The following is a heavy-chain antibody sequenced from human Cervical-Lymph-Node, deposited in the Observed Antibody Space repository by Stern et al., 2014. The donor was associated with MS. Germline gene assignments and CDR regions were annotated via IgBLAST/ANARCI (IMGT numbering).Heavy chain of an antibody. D-gene: IGHD1-26*01. CDR3: ARAFYTGSYSGGDAFDI. Sequence: QVQLQESGPGLVKPSDTLSLTCAVSDYSITTSHWWGWIRQPPGKGLEWXGYIYYSGRTHYNPSLRSRVTMSVDTSKNQFSLKLSSVTAVDTAVYYCARAFYTGSYSGGDAFDIWGQGTLVTVSS. J-gene: IGHJ3*02. V-gene: IGHV4-28*01. CDR1: DYSITTSHW. CDR2: IYYSGRT.